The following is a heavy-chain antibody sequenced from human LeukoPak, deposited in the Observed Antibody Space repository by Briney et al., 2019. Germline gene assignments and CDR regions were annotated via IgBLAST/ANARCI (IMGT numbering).Heavy chain of an antibody. J-gene: IGHJ6*04. D-gene: IGHD3-3*01. CDR2: IKEDGSDK. CDR3: VRESDVWSGPGIGRPLDV. CDR1: GFTFSNSW. V-gene: IGHV3-7*01. Sequence: GGSLRLSCLASGFTFSNSWMTWVREAPGRGLEWVANIKEDGSDKQYVDSVRGRFTISRDNAKNSVSLQMDGLRAEDTAVYHCVRESDVWSGPGIGRPLDVWGKGTTVTVSS.